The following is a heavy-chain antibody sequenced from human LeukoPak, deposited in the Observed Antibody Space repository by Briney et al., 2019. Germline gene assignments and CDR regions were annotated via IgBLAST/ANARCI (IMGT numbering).Heavy chain of an antibody. V-gene: IGHV1-18*01. CDR1: GYTFTSYG. J-gene: IGHJ6*02. Sequence: ASVKVSCKASGYTFTSYGLNWVRQAPGQGLEWMGWISAYNGNTNYVQKLQGRVTMTTDTSTSTAYMELRSLRSDDTAAYYCARLYYYGMDAWGQGTTVTVSS. CDR2: ISAYNGNT. CDR3: ARLYYYGMDA.